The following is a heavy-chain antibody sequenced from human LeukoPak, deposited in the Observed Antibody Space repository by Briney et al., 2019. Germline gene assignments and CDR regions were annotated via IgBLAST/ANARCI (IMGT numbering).Heavy chain of an antibody. CDR2: AYHSGGA. D-gene: IGHD2-21*01. CDR3: GRHFSPCWPYHYGLDF. J-gene: IGHJ6*02. CDR1: GASIKTDSYY. V-gene: IGHV4-39*01. Sequence: PSETLSLTCTVSGASIKTDSYYWGWIRRPPGKSLEWVGSAYHSGGAYYNPSLQSRITISVDTSKNQLSLRLNSVTAADTAVYYCGRHFSPCWPYHYGLDFWGQGTTVTVSS.